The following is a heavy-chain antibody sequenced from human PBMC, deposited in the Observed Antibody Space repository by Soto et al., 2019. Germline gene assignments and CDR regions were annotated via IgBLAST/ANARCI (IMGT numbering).Heavy chain of an antibody. Sequence: ASVKVSCKSSGYTFTSYYMHWVRQAPGQGLEWMGIINPSGGSTSYAQKFQGRVTMTRDTSTSTVYMELSSLRSEDTAVYYCARDMGRRYCSSTSCYFPFDPWGQGTLVTVSS. D-gene: IGHD2-2*01. CDR2: INPSGGST. CDR3: ARDMGRRYCSSTSCYFPFDP. J-gene: IGHJ5*02. CDR1: GYTFTSYY. V-gene: IGHV1-46*01.